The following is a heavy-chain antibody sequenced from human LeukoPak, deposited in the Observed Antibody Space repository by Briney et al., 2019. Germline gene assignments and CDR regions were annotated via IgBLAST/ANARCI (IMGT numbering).Heavy chain of an antibody. V-gene: IGHV3-7*03. CDR3: AKDRSGRYYGDVSYDY. Sequence: PGGSLRLSCAASGFTFSSYWMSWVRQAPGKGLEWVANIKQDGSEKYYVDSVKGRFTISRDNAKNSLYLQMNSLRAEDTAVYYCAKDRSGRYYGDVSYDYWGQGTLVTVSS. J-gene: IGHJ4*02. CDR2: IKQDGSEK. D-gene: IGHD1-26*01. CDR1: GFTFSSYW.